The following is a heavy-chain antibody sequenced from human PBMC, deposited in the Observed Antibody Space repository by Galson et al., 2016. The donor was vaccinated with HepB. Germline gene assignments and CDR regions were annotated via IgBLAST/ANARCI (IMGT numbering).Heavy chain of an antibody. D-gene: IGHD3-16*01. J-gene: IGHJ4*02. CDR2: IRYTGDT. Sequence: SLRLSCAASGFTLTRPTMSWVRHAPGTGLEWVSGIRYTGDTSYPDSVKGRFTISRDNTKNTLFLQMDNLRAEDTALYYCDRGPDGPADCWGQGTLVTVSS. V-gene: IGHV3-23*01. CDR3: DRGPDGPADC. CDR1: GFTLTRPT.